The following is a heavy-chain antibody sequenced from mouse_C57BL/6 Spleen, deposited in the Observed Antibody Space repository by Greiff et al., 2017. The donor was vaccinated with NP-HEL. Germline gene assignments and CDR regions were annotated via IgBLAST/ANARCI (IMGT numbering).Heavy chain of an antibody. CDR1: GYTFTSYW. Sequence: QVQLQQPGAELVMPGASVKLSCKASGYTFTSYWMHWVKQRPGQGLEWIGEIDPSDSYTNYNQKFKGKSTLTVDKSSSTAYMQLSSLTSEDSAVYYCARGGVMVTSAWFAYWGQGTLVTVSA. J-gene: IGHJ3*01. V-gene: IGHV1-69*01. D-gene: IGHD2-2*01. CDR2: IDPSDSYT. CDR3: ARGGVMVTSAWFAY.